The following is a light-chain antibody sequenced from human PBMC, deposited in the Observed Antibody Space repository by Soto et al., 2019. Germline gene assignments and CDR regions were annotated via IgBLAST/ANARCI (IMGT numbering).Light chain of an antibody. V-gene: IGKV3-11*01. CDR1: QSVSSY. CDR3: QQRSNWVS. Sequence: EIVLTQSPANLSLSPGERATLSCRASQSVSSYLAWYQQKPGQAPRLPIYDASNRATGIPARFSGSGSGTDFTLTIGSLEPEDFAVYYCQQRSNWVSFGPGTKVDIK. J-gene: IGKJ3*01. CDR2: DAS.